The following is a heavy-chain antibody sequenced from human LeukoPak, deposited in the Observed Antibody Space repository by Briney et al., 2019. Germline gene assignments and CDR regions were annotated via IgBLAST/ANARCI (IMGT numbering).Heavy chain of an antibody. V-gene: IGHV3-21*01. CDR1: GFTFSSYS. CDR2: ISSSSSYI. Sequence: GGSLRLSCAASGFTFSSYSMNWVRLAPGKGLEWVSSISSSSSYIYYADSVKGRFTISRDNAKNSLYLQMNSLRAEDTAVYYCARAGFVAAAGTGYYYYGMDVWGKGTTVTVSS. J-gene: IGHJ6*04. CDR3: ARAGFVAAAGTGYYYYGMDV. D-gene: IGHD6-13*01.